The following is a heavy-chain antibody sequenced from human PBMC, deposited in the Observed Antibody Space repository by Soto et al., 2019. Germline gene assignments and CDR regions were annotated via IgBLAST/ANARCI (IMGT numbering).Heavy chain of an antibody. Sequence: LRLSFAASGFTFSSYSMNWVRQAPGKGLEWVSSISSSSSYIYYADSVKGRFTISRDNAKNSLYLQMNSLRAEDTAVYYCARGRVATIKALDYWGQGTLVTVSS. J-gene: IGHJ4*02. CDR2: ISSSSSYI. V-gene: IGHV3-21*01. D-gene: IGHD5-12*01. CDR3: ARGRVATIKALDY. CDR1: GFTFSSYS.